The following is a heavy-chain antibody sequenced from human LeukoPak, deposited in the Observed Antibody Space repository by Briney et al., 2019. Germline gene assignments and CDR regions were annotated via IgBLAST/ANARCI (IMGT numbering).Heavy chain of an antibody. CDR2: IRTKPNNYAT. Sequence: GGSLRLSRAASGFSLSGSAVQWVRQSSGKGLEWVGRIRTKPNNYATTYAASVKGRFTISRDDAKNMAYLQMNSLKTEDTAVYYCSRLRGTVTTDYYYSGMDVWGQGTAVTVSS. D-gene: IGHD4-17*01. J-gene: IGHJ6*02. CDR3: SRLRGTVTTDYYYSGMDV. V-gene: IGHV3-73*01. CDR1: GFSLSGSA.